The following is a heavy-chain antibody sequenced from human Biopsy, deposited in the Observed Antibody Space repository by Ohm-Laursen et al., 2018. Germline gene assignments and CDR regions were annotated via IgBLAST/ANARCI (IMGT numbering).Heavy chain of an antibody. CDR1: GDSISNSY. J-gene: IGHJ4*02. Sequence: SETLSLTCFVSGDSISNSYWTWIRQPAGKGLEWIGRFYSSGSSSYNPSLKSRVTMSIDASMNQFSLKLTSVTAADTAVYYCAKARTLDTAIDFDYWGQGTLVTVFS. D-gene: IGHD5-18*01. V-gene: IGHV4-4*07. CDR2: FYSSGSS. CDR3: AKARTLDTAIDFDY.